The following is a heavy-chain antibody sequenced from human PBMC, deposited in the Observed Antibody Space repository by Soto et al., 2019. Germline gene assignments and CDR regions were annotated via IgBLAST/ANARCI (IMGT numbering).Heavy chain of an antibody. CDR3: ARDRGVIITGYYYGMDV. CDR1: GYTFTGYY. D-gene: IGHD3-10*01. CDR2: INPNSGGT. J-gene: IGHJ6*02. Sequence: ASVKVSCKASGYTFTGYYMHWVRQAPGQGLEWMGWINPNSGGTNYAQKFQGRVTMTRDTSISTAYMELSRLRSDDTAVYYCARDRGVIITGYYYGMDVWGQGTTVTV. V-gene: IGHV1-2*02.